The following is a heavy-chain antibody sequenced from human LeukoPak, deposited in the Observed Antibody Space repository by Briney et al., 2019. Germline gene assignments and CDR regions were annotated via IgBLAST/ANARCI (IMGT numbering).Heavy chain of an antibody. D-gene: IGHD1-1*01. CDR1: GYSFTSYW. CDR2: IDPSDSYT. V-gene: IGHV5-10-1*01. J-gene: IGHJ3*02. Sequence: GESLRISCKGSGYSFTSYWISWVRQMPGKGLEWMGRIDPSDSYTNYSPSFQGHVTISADKSISTAYLQWSSLKASDTAMYYCASPSRTGTTSAHQAFDIWSQGTMVTVSS. CDR3: ASPSRTGTTSAHQAFDI.